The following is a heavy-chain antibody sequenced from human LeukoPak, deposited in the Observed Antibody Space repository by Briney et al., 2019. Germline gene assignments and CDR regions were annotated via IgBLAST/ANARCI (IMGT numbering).Heavy chain of an antibody. Sequence: GGSLRLSCAASGFNVSNNYMTWVRQAPGKGLEWVSGISWNSGSIGYADSVKGRFTISRDNAKNSLYLQMNSLRAEDTALYYCAKDSDGSGSPSPFDYWGQGTLVTVSS. V-gene: IGHV3-9*01. CDR2: ISWNSGSI. D-gene: IGHD3-10*01. J-gene: IGHJ4*02. CDR1: GFNVSNNY. CDR3: AKDSDGSGSPSPFDY.